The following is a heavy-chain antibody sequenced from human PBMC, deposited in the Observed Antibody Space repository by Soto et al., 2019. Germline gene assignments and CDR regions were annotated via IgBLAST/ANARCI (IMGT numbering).Heavy chain of an antibody. CDR2: ISYSGNT. CDR3: ARADWNFVVYFYGMDV. D-gene: IGHD1-7*01. CDR1: GGSISNFY. V-gene: IGHV4-59*01. Sequence: PSETLSLTCTVSGGSISNFYWSWIRQPPGKGLEWIGYISYSGNTNYNPSLKSRVSISVDTSKNQFSLQLTSVTAADSAVYYCARADWNFVVYFYGMDVWGQGTTVTVSS. J-gene: IGHJ6*02.